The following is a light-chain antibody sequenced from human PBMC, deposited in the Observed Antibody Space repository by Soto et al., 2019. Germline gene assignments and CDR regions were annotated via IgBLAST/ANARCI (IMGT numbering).Light chain of an antibody. CDR2: GAS. CDR1: QSVSSIY. CDR3: KQYKEWPPST. J-gene: IGKJ5*01. V-gene: IGKV3-15*01. Sequence: EIVLTQSPGTLSLSPGERATLSCRASQSVSSIYLAWYQQKPGQAPRFLILGASTRATGVPARFSGSGSGREFTLSISRLQSEDFAVYYCKQYKEWPPSTFGQGTRLEIK.